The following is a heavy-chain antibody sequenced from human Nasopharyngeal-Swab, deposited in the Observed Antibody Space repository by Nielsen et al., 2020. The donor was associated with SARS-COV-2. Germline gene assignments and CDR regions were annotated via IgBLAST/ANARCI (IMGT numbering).Heavy chain of an antibody. Sequence: ASVKVSCKAPGYIFNDHFIHWVRPAPGQGLEWMGIINPSGTSTTHAQRFQGRVTMTRDTSTSTVHMELSSLRSGDTAVYYCARAAIDQHFDLWGPGTLVTVSS. V-gene: IGHV1-46*02. CDR3: ARAAIDQHFDL. D-gene: IGHD5-24*01. CDR2: INPSGTST. J-gene: IGHJ4*02. CDR1: GYIFNDHF.